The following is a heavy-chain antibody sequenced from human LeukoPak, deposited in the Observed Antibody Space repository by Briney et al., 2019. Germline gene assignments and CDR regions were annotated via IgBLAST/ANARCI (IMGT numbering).Heavy chain of an antibody. Sequence: SETLSLTCAVYGGSFSGYYWSWIRQPPGKGLEWIGEINHSGSTNYNPSLKSRVTISVDTSKNQFSLKLSSVTAADTAVHYCAREQWLVIDYWGQGTLVTVSS. D-gene: IGHD6-19*01. CDR2: INHSGST. CDR3: AREQWLVIDY. J-gene: IGHJ4*02. CDR1: GGSFSGYY. V-gene: IGHV4-34*01.